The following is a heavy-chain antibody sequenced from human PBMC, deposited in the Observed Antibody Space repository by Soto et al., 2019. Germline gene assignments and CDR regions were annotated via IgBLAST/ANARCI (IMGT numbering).Heavy chain of an antibody. J-gene: IGHJ6*02. V-gene: IGHV1-69*01. D-gene: IGHD3-10*01. CDR3: ARRGEYDYGSGSPRVYYYGMDV. CDR1: GGTFSSYA. CDR2: IIPIFGTA. Sequence: QVQLVQSGAEVKKPGSSVKVSCKASGGTFSSYAISWVRQAPGQGLEWMGGIIPIFGTANYAQKFQGRVTITADESTSTAYMELSSLRSEDTAVYYCARRGEYDYGSGSPRVYYYGMDVWGQGTTVTVSS.